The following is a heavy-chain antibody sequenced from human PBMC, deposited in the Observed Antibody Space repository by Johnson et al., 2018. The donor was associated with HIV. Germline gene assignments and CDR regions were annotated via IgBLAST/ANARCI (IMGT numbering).Heavy chain of an antibody. CDR1: GFTFSNAW. V-gene: IGHV3-15*01. CDR3: AKDLGYSSSSRAFDI. CDR2: IKSKTDGGTT. J-gene: IGHJ3*02. D-gene: IGHD6-6*01. Sequence: VQLVESGGGLVKPGRSLRLSCAASGFTFSNAWMSWVRQAPGKGLEWVGRIKSKTDGGTTDYAAPVKGRFTISRDDSKNTLYLQMNSLRAEDTAVYYCAKDLGYSSSSRAFDIWGQGTMVTVSS.